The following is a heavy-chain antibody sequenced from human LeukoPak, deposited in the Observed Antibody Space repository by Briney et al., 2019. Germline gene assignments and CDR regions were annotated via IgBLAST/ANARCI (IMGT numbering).Heavy chain of an antibody. CDR1: GFTFSSYA. J-gene: IGHJ4*02. D-gene: IGHD1-26*01. CDR2: ISGSGGST. V-gene: IGHV3-23*01. Sequence: GGSLRLSCAASGFTFSSYAMSWVRQAPGKGLEWVSAISGSGGSTYYADSVKGRFTISRDNSKNTLYLQMNSLRAEDTAVYYCARDPSGSPRYYFDYWGQGTLVTVSS. CDR3: ARDPSGSPRYYFDY.